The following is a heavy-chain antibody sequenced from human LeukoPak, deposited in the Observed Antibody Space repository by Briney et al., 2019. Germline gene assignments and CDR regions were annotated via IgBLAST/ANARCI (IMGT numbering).Heavy chain of an antibody. V-gene: IGHV4-30-4*08. Sequence: SQTLSLTCTVSGGSISSGDYYWSWIRQPPGKGLEWIGYIYYSGSTYYNPSLKSRVTISVDTSKNQFSLKLSSVTAADTAVYYCARDIPVPAAAGTGASGWDDAFDIWGQGTTVTVSS. CDR2: IYYSGST. CDR1: GGSISSGDYY. D-gene: IGHD6-13*01. CDR3: ARDIPVPAAAGTGASGWDDAFDI. J-gene: IGHJ3*02.